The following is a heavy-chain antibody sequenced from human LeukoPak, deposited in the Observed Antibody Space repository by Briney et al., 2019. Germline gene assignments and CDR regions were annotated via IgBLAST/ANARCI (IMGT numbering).Heavy chain of an antibody. V-gene: IGHV1-24*01. D-gene: IGHD1-26*01. J-gene: IGHJ4*02. CDR3: ATVPGSGSYYYFDY. Sequence: ASVKVSCKVSGYTLTELSMHWVRQAPGKGLEWMGGFDPEDGETIYAQKFQGRVTMTEDTSTDTAYVELSSLRSEDTAVYYCATVPGSGSYYYFDYWGQGTLVTVST. CDR2: FDPEDGET. CDR1: GYTLTELS.